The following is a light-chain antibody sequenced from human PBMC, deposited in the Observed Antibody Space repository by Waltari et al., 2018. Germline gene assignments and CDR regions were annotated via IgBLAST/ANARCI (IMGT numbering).Light chain of an antibody. CDR3: QQYNDWPLT. Sequence: EVVMTQSPAALSVSPGERATLSCRASQSISTNLACYQQKPGQAPILLIYDTSTRATGISASFSGSGSGIEFTLTISSLQSEDFALYYCQQYNDWPLTFGGGTKVEIK. J-gene: IGKJ4*01. CDR1: QSISTN. CDR2: DTS. V-gene: IGKV3-15*01.